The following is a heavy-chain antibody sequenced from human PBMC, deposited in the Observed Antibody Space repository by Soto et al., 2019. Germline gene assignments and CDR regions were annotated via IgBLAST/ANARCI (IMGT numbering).Heavy chain of an antibody. CDR1: GASVSSNSYY. Sequence: SETLSLTCIVSGASVSSNSYYWTWIRQPPGKGLEWIGYTDYSGSTKYNPSLKSRVTISVDTSKNQFSLRVSSVTAADTAMYYCARADRQYCSVSTCYIFDYWGPGTQVTVSS. J-gene: IGHJ4*02. D-gene: IGHD2-2*02. CDR3: ARADRQYCSVSTCYIFDY. CDR2: TDYSGST. V-gene: IGHV4-61*01.